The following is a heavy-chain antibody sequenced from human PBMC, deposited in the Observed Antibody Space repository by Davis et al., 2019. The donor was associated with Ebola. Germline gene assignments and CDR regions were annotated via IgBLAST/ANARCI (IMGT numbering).Heavy chain of an antibody. V-gene: IGHV4-61*01. D-gene: IGHD4-11*01. Sequence: PSETLSLTCTVSGGSVSSGSYYWSWIRQPPGKGLEWIGYIYYSGSTNYNPSLKSRVTMSVDTSKNQFSLKLSSVTAADTAVYYCARGIDYSNPPRGNWFDPWGQGTLVTVSS. J-gene: IGHJ5*02. CDR1: GGSVSSGSYY. CDR2: IYYSGST. CDR3: ARGIDYSNPPRGNWFDP.